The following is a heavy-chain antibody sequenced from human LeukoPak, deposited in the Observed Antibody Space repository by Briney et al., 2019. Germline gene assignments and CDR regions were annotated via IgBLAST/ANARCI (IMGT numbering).Heavy chain of an antibody. J-gene: IGHJ3*02. CDR3: ARDSDYYDSSGYYYSGRAFDI. Sequence: SVKVSCKASGFTFTSSAMQWVRQARGQRLEWIGWIVVGSGNTNYAQKFQERVTITRDMSTSTAYMELSSLRAEDTAVYYCARDSDYYDSSGYYYSGRAFDIWGQGTMVTVSS. D-gene: IGHD3-22*01. CDR1: GFTFTSSA. V-gene: IGHV1-58*02. CDR2: IVVGSGNT.